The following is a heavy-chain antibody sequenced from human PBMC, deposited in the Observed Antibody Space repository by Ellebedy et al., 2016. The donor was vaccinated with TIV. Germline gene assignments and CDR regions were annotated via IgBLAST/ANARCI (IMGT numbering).Heavy chain of an antibody. Sequence: GGSLRLXCAASGFTFSSYGMHWVRQAPGKGLEWVAVISYDGSNKYYADSVKGRFTISRDNSKNTLYLQMNSLRAEDTAVYYCAKVSPVGYSSSWYDYWGQGTLVTVSS. V-gene: IGHV3-30*18. CDR1: GFTFSSYG. CDR3: AKVSPVGYSSSWYDY. CDR2: ISYDGSNK. J-gene: IGHJ4*02. D-gene: IGHD6-13*01.